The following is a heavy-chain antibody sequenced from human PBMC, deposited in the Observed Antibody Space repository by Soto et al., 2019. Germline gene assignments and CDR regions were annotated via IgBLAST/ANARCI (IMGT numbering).Heavy chain of an antibody. CDR1: VITFGHYA. CDR2: VGPSGAST. Sequence: WWSLRLSCSASVITFGHYAMSWVRLAPGKGLEWVSVVGPSGASTFYADSVRGRFTISRDNSENTLYLQMNSLRAADTALYFCARSYYYDSTGYYRTFDYWGPGTLVTVSS. V-gene: IGHV3-23*01. CDR3: ARSYYYDSTGYYRTFDY. J-gene: IGHJ4*02. D-gene: IGHD3-22*01.